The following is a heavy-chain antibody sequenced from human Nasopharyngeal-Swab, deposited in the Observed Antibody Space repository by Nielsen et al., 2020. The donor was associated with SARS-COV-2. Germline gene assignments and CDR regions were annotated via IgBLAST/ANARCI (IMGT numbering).Heavy chain of an antibody. D-gene: IGHD3-3*01. CDR3: ARDPGKETIFGVVNLYFDY. Sequence: SETLSLTCAVSGGSISSSNWWSWVRHPPGKGLEWIGEIYHSGSTNYNPSLKSRVTISVDKSKNQFSLKLSSVTAADTAVYYCARDPGKETIFGVVNLYFDYWGQGTLVTVSS. V-gene: IGHV4-4*02. J-gene: IGHJ4*02. CDR2: IYHSGST. CDR1: GGSISSSNW.